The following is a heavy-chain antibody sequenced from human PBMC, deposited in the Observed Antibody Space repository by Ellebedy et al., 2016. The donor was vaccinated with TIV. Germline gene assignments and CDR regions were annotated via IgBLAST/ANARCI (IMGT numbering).Heavy chain of an antibody. CDR3: TRDRDDFWSGDVYYYYGMDV. CDR1: GFTFGDYA. CDR2: IRSKAYGGTT. Sequence: SLRLSCTASGFTFGDYAMSWFRQAPGKGLEWVGFIRSKAYGGTTEYAASVKGRFTISRDDSKSIAYLQMNSLKTEDTAVYYCTRDRDDFWSGDVYYYYGMDVWGQGTTVTVSS. V-gene: IGHV3-49*03. D-gene: IGHD3-3*01. J-gene: IGHJ6*02.